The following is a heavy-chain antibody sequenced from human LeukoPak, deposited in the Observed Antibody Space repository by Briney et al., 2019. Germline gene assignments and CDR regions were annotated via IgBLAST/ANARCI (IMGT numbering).Heavy chain of an antibody. CDR3: AREHIAVAGTYWFDP. Sequence: SETLSLTRTVSGGSISSGGYYWSWIRQHPGKGLEWIGYIYYSGSTYYNPSLKSRVTISVDTSKNQFSLKLSSVTAADTAVYYCAREHIAVAGTYWFDPWGQGTLVTVSS. CDR1: GGSISSGGYY. CDR2: IYYSGST. D-gene: IGHD6-19*01. J-gene: IGHJ5*02. V-gene: IGHV4-31*03.